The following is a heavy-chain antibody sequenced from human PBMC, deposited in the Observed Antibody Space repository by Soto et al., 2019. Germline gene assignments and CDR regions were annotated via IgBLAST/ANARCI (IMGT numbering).Heavy chain of an antibody. CDR2: LYYTGNK. CDR1: GGSIRSSTYY. J-gene: IGHJ5*02. Sequence: SETLSLTCTVSGGSIRSSTYYWDWHRPPPGKGLEWIGALYYTGNKNYNPSLESRVTMSVDTSKNQFSLKLSAVTPTDTAVYYCERRSSSSLGSLFDPWGRGILVTVSS. CDR3: ERRSSSSLGSLFDP. D-gene: IGHD6-6*01. V-gene: IGHV4-39*01.